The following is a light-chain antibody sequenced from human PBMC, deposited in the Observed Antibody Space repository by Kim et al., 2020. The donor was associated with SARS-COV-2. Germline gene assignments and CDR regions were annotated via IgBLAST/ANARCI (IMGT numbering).Light chain of an antibody. J-gene: IGLJ2*01. CDR2: GKN. CDR3: NSRDSSGNHLV. Sequence: SSELTQDRAVSVALGQTVRITCQGDSLRSYYATWYQQKPGQAPVLVIYGKNNRPSGIPDRFSGSSSGKTAALTITGAQAEDEADYYCNSRDSSGNHLVFG. CDR1: SLRSYY. V-gene: IGLV3-19*01.